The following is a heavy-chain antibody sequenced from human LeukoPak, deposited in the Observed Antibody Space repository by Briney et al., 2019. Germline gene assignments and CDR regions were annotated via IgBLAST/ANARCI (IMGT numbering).Heavy chain of an antibody. CDR2: VSGSGSGT. Sequence: GGSLRLSCAASGFTFSNYAMNWVRQAPGKGLEWVSAVSGSGSGTYYADSVKGRFTISRDNSRNTLYLQLNSLTAEDTAVYYCAKEPCGYIYGCDYWGQGTLVTVSS. CDR1: GFTFSNYA. D-gene: IGHD5-18*01. V-gene: IGHV3-23*01. J-gene: IGHJ4*02. CDR3: AKEPCGYIYGCDY.